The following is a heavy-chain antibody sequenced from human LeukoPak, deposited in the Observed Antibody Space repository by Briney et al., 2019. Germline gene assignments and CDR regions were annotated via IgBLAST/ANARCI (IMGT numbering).Heavy chain of an antibody. CDR1: GGSISSSSYH. D-gene: IGHD3-22*01. CDR3: ASIPITMIVAENAFDI. J-gene: IGHJ3*02. Sequence: PSETLPLTCTVSGGSISSSSYHWGWIRQPPGKGLEWIGSIYYSGSTYYNPSLKSRVTISVDTSKNQFSLKLSSVTAADTAVYYCASIPITMIVAENAFDIWGQGTMVTVSS. CDR2: IYYSGST. V-gene: IGHV4-39*07.